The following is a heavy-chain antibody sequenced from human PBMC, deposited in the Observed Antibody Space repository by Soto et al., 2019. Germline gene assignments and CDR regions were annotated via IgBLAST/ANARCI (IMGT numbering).Heavy chain of an antibody. J-gene: IGHJ4*02. D-gene: IGHD3-16*01. CDR1: GFTFSSHD. Sequence: EVQLLESGGGLVQPGGSLRLSCAASGFTFSSHDMSWVRQAPGKGLEWVSGISGGGGTNHADSVKGRFIISRDKSSNTLNLQMNSLRAEDTAVYYCVKGFWGDYWGQGTLVTVSS. V-gene: IGHV3-23*01. CDR3: VKGFWGDY. CDR2: ISGGGGT.